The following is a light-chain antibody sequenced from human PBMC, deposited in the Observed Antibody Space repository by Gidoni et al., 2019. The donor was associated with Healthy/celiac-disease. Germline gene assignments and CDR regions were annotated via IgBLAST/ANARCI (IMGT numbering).Light chain of an antibody. V-gene: IGKV1-33*01. CDR2: DAS. Sequence: DIQMTQSPSSLSASVGDRVTITCQASQDISNYLNWYQQKPGEAPKLLIYDASNLETGVPSRFSGSGAGEDFTFTSSSLQPEDIATYYCQQYDNLPGTFGGGTKVEIK. CDR1: QDISNY. J-gene: IGKJ4*01. CDR3: QQYDNLPGT.